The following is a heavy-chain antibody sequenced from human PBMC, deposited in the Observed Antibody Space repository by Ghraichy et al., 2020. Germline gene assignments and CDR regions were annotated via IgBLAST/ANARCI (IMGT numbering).Heavy chain of an antibody. J-gene: IGHJ4*02. CDR3: AKIYTIPVHFIDY. Sequence: GGSLRLSCTASGFTFSHYRMAWVRQAPGKGLEWVANIDRDGTMEYYADSVKGRFTISRDDAKNLLSLQMNSLRADDTAVYYCAKIYTIPVHFIDYWGQGTLVTVSS. D-gene: IGHD2/OR15-2a*01. CDR1: GFTFSHYR. CDR2: IDRDGTME. V-gene: IGHV3-7*03.